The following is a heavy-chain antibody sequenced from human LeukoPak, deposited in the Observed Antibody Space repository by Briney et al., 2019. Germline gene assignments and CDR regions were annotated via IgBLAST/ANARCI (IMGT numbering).Heavy chain of an antibody. V-gene: IGHV3-21*01. CDR1: GFTFSSYS. D-gene: IGHD2-2*01. Sequence: GGSVRLSCAASGFTFSSYSMNWVRQAPGKGLEWVSSISSSSNSIYYADSVEGRFTISRDNAKNSLYLQMNSLRAEDTAVYYCARAICSSTSCYGNDYWGQGTLVTVSS. CDR2: ISSSSNSI. J-gene: IGHJ4*02. CDR3: ARAICSSTSCYGNDY.